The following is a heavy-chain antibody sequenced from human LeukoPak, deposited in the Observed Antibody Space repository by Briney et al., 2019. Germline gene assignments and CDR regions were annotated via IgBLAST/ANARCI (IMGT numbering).Heavy chain of an antibody. V-gene: IGHV3-53*01. Sequence: GGSLRLSCAASGFTFTTNFMHWVRQAPGKGLEWVSVIYNGGGVRYADSVQGRFTISRDVSKSTLSLHMNGLRAEDTAIYYCARSDGSRDWYFDLWGRGTLVTASS. J-gene: IGHJ2*01. CDR1: GFTFTTNF. CDR2: IYNGGGV. CDR3: ARSDGSRDWYFDL. D-gene: IGHD1-26*01.